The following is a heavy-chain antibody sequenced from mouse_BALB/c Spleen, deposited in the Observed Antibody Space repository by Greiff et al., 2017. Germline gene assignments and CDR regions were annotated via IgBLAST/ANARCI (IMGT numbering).Heavy chain of an antibody. CDR2: IYPYNGGT. CDR3: ARPSFDYAMDY. D-gene: IGHD1-1*01. V-gene: IGHV1S29*02. CDR1: GYTFTDYN. J-gene: IGHJ4*01. Sequence: VQLQQSGPELVKPGASVKISCKASGYTFTDYNMHWVKQSHGKSLEWIGDIYPYNGGTGYNQKFKSKATLTVDNSSSTAYMELRSLTSEDSAVYYCARPSFDYAMDYWGQGTSVTVSS.